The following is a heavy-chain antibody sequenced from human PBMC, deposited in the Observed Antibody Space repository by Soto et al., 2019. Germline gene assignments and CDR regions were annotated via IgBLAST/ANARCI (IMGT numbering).Heavy chain of an antibody. Sequence: QVQLQESGPGLVKPSETLSLTCTVSGVSVSSGSYYWSWIRQPPGKGLEWIGYMYYSGNTNYNPSLKSRVTISEDTSKNQFSLKLSSVTAADTAVYYCARVVYDAFDIWGQGTMVTVSS. J-gene: IGHJ3*02. CDR1: GVSVSSGSYY. CDR3: ARVVYDAFDI. CDR2: MYYSGNT. V-gene: IGHV4-61*01. D-gene: IGHD6-6*01.